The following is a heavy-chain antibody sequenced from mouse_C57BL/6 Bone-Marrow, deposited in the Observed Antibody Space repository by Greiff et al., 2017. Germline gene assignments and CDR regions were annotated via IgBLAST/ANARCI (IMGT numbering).Heavy chain of an antibody. Sequence: VQLQQPGAELVMPGASVKLSCKASGYTFTSYWMHWVKQRPGQGLEWIGELDPSDSYTNYNQKFKGKSTLTVDKSSSTAYMQLSSLTSEDSAVYYCARGPYLPAMDYWGQGTSGTVSS. CDR2: LDPSDSYT. V-gene: IGHV1-69*01. CDR1: GYTFTSYW. J-gene: IGHJ4*01. CDR3: ARGPYLPAMDY.